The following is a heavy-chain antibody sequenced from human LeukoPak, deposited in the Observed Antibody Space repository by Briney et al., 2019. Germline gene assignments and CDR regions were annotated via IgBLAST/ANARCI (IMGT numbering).Heavy chain of an antibody. CDR2: INAGNGDT. V-gene: IGHV1-3*01. CDR1: XYTFTNYI. CDR3: ARGAPIRVAVAATFDP. D-gene: IGHD6-19*01. Sequence: SVXXSXKASXYTFTNYIIHWVRQAPGQRLEWMGWINAGNGDTKYSQKFQVRVTFTRDTSASTAYMELSSLRSEDTAVYYCARGAPIRVAVAATFDPWGQGTLVTVPS. J-gene: IGHJ5*02.